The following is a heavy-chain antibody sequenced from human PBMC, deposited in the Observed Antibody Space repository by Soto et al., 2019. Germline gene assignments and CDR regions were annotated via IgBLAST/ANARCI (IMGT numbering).Heavy chain of an antibody. CDR3: ARHVKAAAGTFDY. CDR1: GGTFSSYT. J-gene: IGHJ4*02. Sequence: QVQLVQSGAEVKKPGSSVKVSCKASGGTFSSYTISWVRQAPGQGLEWMGRIIPILGIANYAQKFQGRVTITADKSTSTAYMELSRLRSEDTAVYYCARHVKAAAGTFDYWGQGTLVTVSS. V-gene: IGHV1-69*02. CDR2: IIPILGIA. D-gene: IGHD6-13*01.